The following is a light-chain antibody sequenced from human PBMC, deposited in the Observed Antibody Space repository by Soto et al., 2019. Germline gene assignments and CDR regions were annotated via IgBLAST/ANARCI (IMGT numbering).Light chain of an antibody. V-gene: IGLV2-14*01. J-gene: IGLJ1*01. CDR2: EVN. Sequence: QSALAQPASVSGSPGQSITISCTGSTSDIGSAKYVSWYQQHPGKAPKVMIYEVNNRPSGVSNRFSGSKSGNTASLTISGLQAEDEADYYCSSHSSSSTDYVFGTGTKLTGL. CDR1: TSDIGSAKY. CDR3: SSHSSSSTDYV.